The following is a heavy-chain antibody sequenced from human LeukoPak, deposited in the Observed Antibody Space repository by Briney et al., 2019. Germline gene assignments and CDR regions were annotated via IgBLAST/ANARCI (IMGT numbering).Heavy chain of an antibody. CDR1: GGTFSSYA. Sequence: ASVKVSCKASGGTFSSYAIIWVRQAPGQGLEWMGRIIPILGIANYAQKFQGRVTITADKSTSTAYMELSSLRSEDTAVYYCARGIVVVTVMHYYYSGMDVWGQGTTVTVSS. CDR2: IIPILGIA. CDR3: ARGIVVVTVMHYYYSGMDV. J-gene: IGHJ6*02. D-gene: IGHD2-21*02. V-gene: IGHV1-69*04.